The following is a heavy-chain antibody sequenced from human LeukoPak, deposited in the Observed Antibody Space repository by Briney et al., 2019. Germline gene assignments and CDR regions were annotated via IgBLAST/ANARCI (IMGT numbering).Heavy chain of an antibody. D-gene: IGHD4-17*01. CDR2: IRYDGSNK. CDR3: AKVPTTVTFYYYYDGMDV. V-gene: IGHV3-30*02. Sequence: PGGSLRLSCAASGFTFSSYGMHWVRQAPGKGLEWVAFIRYDGSNKYYADSVKGRFTISRDNSKNTLYLQMNSLRAEDTAVYYCAKVPTTVTFYYYYDGMDVWGQGTTVTVSS. J-gene: IGHJ6*02. CDR1: GFTFSSYG.